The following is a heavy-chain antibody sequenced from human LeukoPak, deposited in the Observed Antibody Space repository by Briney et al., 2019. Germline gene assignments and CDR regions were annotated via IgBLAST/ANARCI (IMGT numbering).Heavy chain of an antibody. CDR2: INHRGST. CDR1: GGSFSGYY. CDR3: ANGYCSGGSCLDY. Sequence: SETLSLTCAVYGGSFSGYYWSWIRQPPGKGLEWIGEINHRGSTNYNPSLKSRVTISLDPSKNQFSLKLSSVTAAETAVYYCANGYCSGGSCLDYWGQGTLVTVSS. D-gene: IGHD2-15*01. V-gene: IGHV4-34*01. J-gene: IGHJ4*02.